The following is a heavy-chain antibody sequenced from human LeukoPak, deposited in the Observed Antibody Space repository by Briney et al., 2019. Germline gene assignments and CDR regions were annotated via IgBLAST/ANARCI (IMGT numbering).Heavy chain of an antibody. CDR3: ARTDETAPAEDFQH. D-gene: IGHD2-21*02. J-gene: IGHJ1*01. CDR2: ISYDGSNK. CDR1: GFTFSSYG. Sequence: GRSLRLSCAASGFTFSSYGMHWVRQAPGKGLEWVAVISYDGSNKYYADSVKGRFTISRDNSKNTLYLQMKSLRAEDTAVYYCARTDETAPAEDFQHWGQGTLVTVSS. V-gene: IGHV3-30*03.